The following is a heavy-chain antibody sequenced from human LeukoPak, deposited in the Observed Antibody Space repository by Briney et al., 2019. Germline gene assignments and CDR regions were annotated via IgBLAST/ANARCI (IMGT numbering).Heavy chain of an antibody. D-gene: IGHD3-10*01. CDR3: ARDLITMVRGVIRYYGMDV. J-gene: IGHJ6*04. CDR1: GYTFTGYY. Sequence: GASVKVSCKASGYTFTGYYMHWVRQAPGQGLEWMGIINPSGGSTSYAQKFQGRVTMTRDTSTSTVYMELSSLRSEDTAVYYCARDLITMVRGVIRYYGMDVWGKGTTVTVSS. V-gene: IGHV1-46*01. CDR2: INPSGGST.